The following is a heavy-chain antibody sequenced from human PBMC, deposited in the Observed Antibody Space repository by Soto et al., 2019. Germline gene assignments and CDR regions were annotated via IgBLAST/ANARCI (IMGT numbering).Heavy chain of an antibody. CDR2: IWYDGSNK. CDR3: ARDTTRAMVRIYYGMDV. CDR1: GFIFSTYG. Sequence: QVQLVESGGGVVQPGRSLRLSCAASGFIFSTYGMHWVRQAPGKGLEWVAVIWYDGSNKYYADSVKGRFTISRDNSKNTPYLKRNSLRAEDTAVYYCARDTTRAMVRIYYGMDVWGQGTTVTVSS. D-gene: IGHD3-10*01. J-gene: IGHJ6*02. V-gene: IGHV3-33*01.